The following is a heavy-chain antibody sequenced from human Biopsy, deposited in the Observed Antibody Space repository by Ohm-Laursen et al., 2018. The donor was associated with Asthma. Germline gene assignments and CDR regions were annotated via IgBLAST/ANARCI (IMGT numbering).Heavy chain of an antibody. J-gene: IGHJ4*02. CDR1: GGSIGSDDYY. CDR3: ARAQDYYDSRGYYRSFDY. D-gene: IGHD3-22*01. CDR2: IYHSVST. V-gene: IGHV4-30-4*01. Sequence: TLSLTCTVSGGSIGSDDYYWSWIRQPPGKGLEWIGYIYHSVSTYYSPSLKSRVSISIDTSKNQFSLKLSSVTAADTAVYYCARAQDYYDSRGYYRSFDYWGQGTLVTVSS.